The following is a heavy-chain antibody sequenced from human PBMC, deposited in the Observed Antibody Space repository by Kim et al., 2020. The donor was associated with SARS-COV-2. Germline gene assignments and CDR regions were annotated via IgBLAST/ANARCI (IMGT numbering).Heavy chain of an antibody. CDR3: TSWYEHYYYGMDV. CDR1: GFTFSGSA. Sequence: GGSLRLSCAASGFTFSGSAMHWVRQASGKGLEWVGRIRSKANSYATAYAASVKGRFTISGDDSKNTAYLQMNSLKTEDTAVYYCTSWYEHYYYGMDVWGQGTTVTVSS. D-gene: IGHD6-13*01. CDR2: IRSKANSYAT. J-gene: IGHJ6*02. V-gene: IGHV3-73*01.